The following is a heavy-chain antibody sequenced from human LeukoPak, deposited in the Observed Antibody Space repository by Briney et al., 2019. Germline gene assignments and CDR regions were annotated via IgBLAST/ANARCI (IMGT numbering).Heavy chain of an antibody. CDR3: ARGRSTGYPYYFEY. Sequence: ASVTVSCKASGYTFTSYDINWVRQATGQGLEWMGWMNPNSGSTGYAQKFQGRVTITRNTSIGTAYMELSGLRSEDTAVYYCARGRSTGYPYYFEYWGQGTLVTVSS. CDR2: MNPNSGST. CDR1: GYTFTSYD. J-gene: IGHJ4*02. D-gene: IGHD5-12*01. V-gene: IGHV1-8*03.